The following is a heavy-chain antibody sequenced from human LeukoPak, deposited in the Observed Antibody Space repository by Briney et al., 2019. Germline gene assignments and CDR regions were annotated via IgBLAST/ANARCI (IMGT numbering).Heavy chain of an antibody. Sequence: GRSLRLSCDTSGFTFRSYVMNWVRQAPGKGLEWVSSLSEGGDSSYYADSVKGRFTVDRDNSQNTLYLQMNSLRVDDTALYYCAFSPSGNNYGYAYWGQGTLVIVSS. CDR2: LSEGGDSS. CDR1: GFTFRSYV. J-gene: IGHJ4*02. V-gene: IGHV3-23*01. CDR3: AFSPSGNNYGYAY. D-gene: IGHD5-18*01.